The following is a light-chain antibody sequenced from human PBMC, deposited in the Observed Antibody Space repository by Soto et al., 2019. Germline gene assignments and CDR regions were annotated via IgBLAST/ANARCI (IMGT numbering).Light chain of an antibody. J-gene: IGKJ5*01. CDR1: QSVSSDY. CDR3: QQYGSSPIT. CDR2: GAS. Sequence: EIVLTQSPGTLSLSPGQRATLSCRASQSVSSDYLTWYQQKPGLAPRPLIYGASRRATGIPDRFSGSGSGTDFTLTISRLEAEDFAVYYCQQYGSSPITFGQGTRLEIK. V-gene: IGKV3-20*01.